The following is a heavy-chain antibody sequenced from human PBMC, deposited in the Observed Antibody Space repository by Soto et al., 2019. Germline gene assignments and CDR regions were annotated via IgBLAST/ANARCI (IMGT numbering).Heavy chain of an antibody. CDR3: ARAKYYYDSSGYYRKPYYVDD. Sequence: SETLSLTCTVYGGSISSYYWSWISQPPGKGLEWIGEINHSGSTNYNPSLKSRVTISVDTSKNQFSLKLSSVTAADTAVYYCARAKYYYDSSGYYRKPYYVDDWGQGTLVTVSS. CDR1: GGSISSYY. V-gene: IGHV4-34*01. D-gene: IGHD3-22*01. CDR2: INHSGST. J-gene: IGHJ4*02.